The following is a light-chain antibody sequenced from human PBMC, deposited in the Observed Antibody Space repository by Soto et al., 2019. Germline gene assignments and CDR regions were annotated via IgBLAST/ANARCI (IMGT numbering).Light chain of an antibody. J-gene: IGKJ1*01. Sequence: DIQMTQSPSPLSASVGDRVTITCRASQSISSWVAWYQQKPGKAPNLLIYKASNVESGVPSRFRGSGSGTDFTLTISSLQRDDVATYYCQQYNSYPWTFGRGTKVDIK. CDR2: KAS. V-gene: IGKV1-5*03. CDR3: QQYNSYPWT. CDR1: QSISSW.